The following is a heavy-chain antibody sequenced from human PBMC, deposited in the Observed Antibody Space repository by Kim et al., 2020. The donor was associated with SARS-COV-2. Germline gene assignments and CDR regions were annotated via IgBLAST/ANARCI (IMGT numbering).Heavy chain of an antibody. CDR2: DT. Sequence: DTYYPGSVEGRFIISRENAKNSLYLQMNSLRAGDTAIYYCARAKVGGAFDIWGQGTMVTVSS. J-gene: IGHJ3*02. V-gene: IGHV3-13*01. D-gene: IGHD3-16*01. CDR3: ARAKVGGAFDI.